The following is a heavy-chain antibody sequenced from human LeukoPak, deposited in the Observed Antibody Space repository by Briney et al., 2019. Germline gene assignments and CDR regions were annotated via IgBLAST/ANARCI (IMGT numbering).Heavy chain of an antibody. CDR3: AAVSGSHFDD. D-gene: IGHD6-19*01. V-gene: IGHV3-33*01. CDR2: IYYDGSNT. Sequence: RLSCXXSGFTFSRYGMHWVGQAPGKGVEGVAVIYYDGSNTYYADSVKGRFTISRDNSKRTLFLQMNSLRAEDTAVYYCAAVSGSHFDDWGQGTXXXX. J-gene: IGHJ4*02. CDR1: GFTFSRYG.